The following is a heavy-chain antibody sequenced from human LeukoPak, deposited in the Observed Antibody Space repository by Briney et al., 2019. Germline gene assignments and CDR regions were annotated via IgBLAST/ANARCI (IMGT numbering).Heavy chain of an antibody. CDR1: GSTFSDCY. CDR2: ISSSGSTI. V-gene: IGHV3-11*01. J-gene: IGHJ4*02. CDR3: ARDPEGYSSSWYFDY. D-gene: IGHD6-13*01. Sequence: GGSLRLSCAASGSTFSDCYMSWIRQAPGKGLEWVSYISSSGSTIYYADSVKGQFTISRDNAKNSLYLQMNSLRAEDTAVYYCARDPEGYSSSWYFDYWGQGTLVTVSS.